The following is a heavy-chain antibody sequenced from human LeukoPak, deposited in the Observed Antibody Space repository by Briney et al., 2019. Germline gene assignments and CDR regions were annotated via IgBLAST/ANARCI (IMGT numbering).Heavy chain of an antibody. CDR2: IYYSGST. CDR1: GGSISSYY. D-gene: IGHD4-23*01. J-gene: IGHJ4*02. CDR3: ARGGNSGGADFDY. V-gene: IGHV4-59*01. Sequence: SETLSLTCTVSGGSISSYYWSWIRQPPGKGQEWIGYIYYSGSTNYNPSLKSRVTISVDTSKNQFSLKLSSVTAADTAVYYCARGGNSGGADFDYWGQGTLVTVSS.